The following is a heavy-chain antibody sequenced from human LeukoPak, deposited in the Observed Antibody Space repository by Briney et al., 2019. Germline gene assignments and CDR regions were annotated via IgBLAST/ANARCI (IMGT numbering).Heavy chain of an antibody. V-gene: IGHV3-48*01. Sequence: TGGSLRLSCAASGFTFSSYSMNWVRQAPGKGLEWVSYISSSSSTIYYADSVKGRFTISRDNAKNSLYLQMNSLRAEDTAVYYCARDGSRYSSSWPDEYWGQGTLVTVSS. CDR1: GFTFSSYS. CDR2: ISSSSSTI. D-gene: IGHD6-13*01. CDR3: ARDGSRYSSSWPDEY. J-gene: IGHJ4*02.